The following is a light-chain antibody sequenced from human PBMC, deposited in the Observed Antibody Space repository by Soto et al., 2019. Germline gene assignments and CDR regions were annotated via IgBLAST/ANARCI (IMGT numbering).Light chain of an antibody. J-gene: IGKJ2*01. CDR2: PAS. Sequence: DIHLTQSPSFLSASVGDRVTVTCRASQDISTYLAWFQQKPGKAPQLLVYPASTLQGGVPSRFSGRGSGTEFSLTISSLQPEDLATYYCQQLHTYPYTFGQGTKLDIK. CDR3: QQLHTYPYT. V-gene: IGKV1-9*01. CDR1: QDISTY.